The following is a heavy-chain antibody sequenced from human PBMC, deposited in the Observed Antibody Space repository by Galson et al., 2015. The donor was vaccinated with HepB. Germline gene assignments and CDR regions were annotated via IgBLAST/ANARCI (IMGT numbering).Heavy chain of an antibody. V-gene: IGHV3-30-3*01. CDR1: GFTFSSYA. Sequence: SLRLSCAASGFTFSSYAMHWVRQAPGKGLEWVAVISYDGSNKYYADSVKGRFTISRDNSKNTLYLQMNSLRAEDTAVYYCAKECSGSSSSCYYYYYYMDVWVKGTTVTVSS. CDR3: AKECSGSSSSCYYYYYYMDV. J-gene: IGHJ6*03. D-gene: IGHD6-6*01. CDR2: ISYDGSNK.